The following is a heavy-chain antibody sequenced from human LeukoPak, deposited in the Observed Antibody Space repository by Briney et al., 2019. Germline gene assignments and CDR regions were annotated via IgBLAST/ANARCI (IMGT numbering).Heavy chain of an antibody. V-gene: IGHV3-23*01. Sequence: GGSLRLSCVVSGFTFSTHAMTWVRQAPGKGLERVSDISGPGGTKYHAASVKGRFTISRDNSKTTLFLQMNGLRAEDTAVYYCARDGARHCTDGSCTVYWGQGTLVPVSS. J-gene: IGHJ4*02. CDR3: ARDGARHCTDGSCTVY. CDR2: ISGPGGTK. CDR1: GFTFSTHA. D-gene: IGHD2-15*01.